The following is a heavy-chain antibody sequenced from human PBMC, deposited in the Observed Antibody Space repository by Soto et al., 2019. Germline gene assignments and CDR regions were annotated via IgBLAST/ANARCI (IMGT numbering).Heavy chain of an antibody. CDR1: GYSFTSYW. V-gene: IGHV5-51*01. Sequence: PGESLKISCKGSGYSFTSYWIGWVRQMPGKGLEWMGIIYPGDSDTRYSPSFQGQVTISADKSISTAYLQWSSLKASDTAMYYCARRGDGYNWNYYYGMDVWGQGTTVTVYS. J-gene: IGHJ6*02. D-gene: IGHD5-12*01. CDR2: IYPGDSDT. CDR3: ARRGDGYNWNYYYGMDV.